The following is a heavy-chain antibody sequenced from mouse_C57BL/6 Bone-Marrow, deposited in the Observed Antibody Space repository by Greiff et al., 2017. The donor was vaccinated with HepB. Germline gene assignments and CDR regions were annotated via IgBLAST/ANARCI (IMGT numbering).Heavy chain of an antibody. V-gene: IGHV1-9*01. CDR3: ARKTPGSSYWYFDV. Sequence: VQLQQSGAELMKPGASVKLSCKATGYTFTGYWIEWVKQRPGHGLEWIGEILPGSGRTNYNEKFKGKATFTADTSSNTAYMQLSSLTTEDSAIYYCARKTPGSSYWYFDVWGTGTTVTVSS. J-gene: IGHJ1*03. D-gene: IGHD1-1*01. CDR2: ILPGSGRT. CDR1: GYTFTGYW.